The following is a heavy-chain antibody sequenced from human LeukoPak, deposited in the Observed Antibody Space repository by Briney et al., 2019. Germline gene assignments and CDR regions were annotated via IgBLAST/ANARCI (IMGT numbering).Heavy chain of an antibody. Sequence: PSETLSLTCAVYGGSFSGYYCRWIRQPPGKGLEWIGEINHSGSTNYNPSLKSRVTISVDTSKNQFSLKLSSVTAADAAVHYCARLKKLGYCSSTSCRPYGMDVWGKGTTVTVSS. D-gene: IGHD2-2*01. V-gene: IGHV4-34*01. CDR3: ARLKKLGYCSSTSCRPYGMDV. CDR2: INHSGST. J-gene: IGHJ6*04. CDR1: GGSFSGYY.